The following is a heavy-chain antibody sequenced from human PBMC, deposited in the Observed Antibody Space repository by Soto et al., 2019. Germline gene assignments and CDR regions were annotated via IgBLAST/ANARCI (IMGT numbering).Heavy chain of an antibody. V-gene: IGHV3-30*03. Sequence: PGGSLRLSCAASRFTFSSYGMHWVRQAPGKGLEWVAVISYDGSKKYYAESVKGRFTISRDNSKNTLYLQMNSLRAEDTAVYYCATARKPGIVGLTNPFDSWGQGTLVTVSS. CDR2: ISYDGSKK. D-gene: IGHD1-26*01. J-gene: IGHJ4*02. CDR3: ATARKPGIVGLTNPFDS. CDR1: RFTFSSYG.